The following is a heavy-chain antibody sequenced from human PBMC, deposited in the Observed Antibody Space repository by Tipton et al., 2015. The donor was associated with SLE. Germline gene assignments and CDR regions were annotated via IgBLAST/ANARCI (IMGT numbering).Heavy chain of an antibody. Sequence: SLRLSCAASGFTFSSYAMSWVRQAPGKGLEWVSAISGSGGSTYYADSVKGRFTISRDNSKNTLYLQMNSLRAEDTAVYYCANQPAAGTWAAHFDYWGQGTLVTVSS. CDR3: ANQPAAGTWAAHFDY. D-gene: IGHD6-13*01. V-gene: IGHV3-23*01. CDR2: ISGSGGST. CDR1: GFTFSSYA. J-gene: IGHJ4*02.